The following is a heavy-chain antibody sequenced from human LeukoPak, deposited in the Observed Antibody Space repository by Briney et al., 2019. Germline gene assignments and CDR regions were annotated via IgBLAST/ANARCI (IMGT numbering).Heavy chain of an antibody. V-gene: IGHV4-61*01. Sequence: SETLSLTCTVSGGSISSSNYYWSWIRQPPGKGLEWIGYIYYSGSTNHNPSLKSRVTISLDTSNNQFSLRLSFVTTADTAVYFCVRGPTRYYFDYWGQGTLVTVSS. CDR1: GGSISSSNYY. CDR3: VRGPTRYYFDY. D-gene: IGHD1-1*01. CDR2: IYYSGST. J-gene: IGHJ4*02.